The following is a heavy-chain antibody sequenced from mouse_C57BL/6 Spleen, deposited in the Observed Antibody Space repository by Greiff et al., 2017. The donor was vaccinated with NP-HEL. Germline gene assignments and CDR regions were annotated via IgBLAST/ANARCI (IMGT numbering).Heavy chain of an antibody. Sequence: VHVKQSGPELVKPGASVKIPCKASGYTFTDYNMDWVKQSHGKSLEWIGDINPNNGGTIYNQKFKGKATLTVDKSSSTAYMELRSLTSEDTAVYYCARRPWDGYYFDYWGQGTTLTVSS. D-gene: IGHD4-1*01. V-gene: IGHV1-18*01. CDR3: ARRPWDGYYFDY. J-gene: IGHJ2*01. CDR1: GYTFTDYN. CDR2: INPNNGGT.